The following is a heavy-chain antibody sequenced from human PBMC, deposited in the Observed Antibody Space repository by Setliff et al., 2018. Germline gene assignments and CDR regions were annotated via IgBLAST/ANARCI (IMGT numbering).Heavy chain of an antibody. Sequence: LRLSCATSGFTVSSSDMSWVRQAPGKGLEWISVLSGDGNAYYADSVKGRFTTSRDNSKNTVYLQMNSLGPEDTAVYYCVRRAAGKGWFDPWGQGTLVTVSS. D-gene: IGHD6-13*01. V-gene: IGHV3-53*01. J-gene: IGHJ5*02. CDR3: VRRAAGKGWFDP. CDR1: GFTVSSSD. CDR2: LSGDGNA.